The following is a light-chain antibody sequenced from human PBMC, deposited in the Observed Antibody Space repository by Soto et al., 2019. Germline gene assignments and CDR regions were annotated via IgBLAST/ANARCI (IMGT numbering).Light chain of an antibody. CDR3: QQYNSYSGLT. V-gene: IGKV1-5*03. CDR2: TAA. Sequence: TLSASVGDRVTITCRASQSISSWLAWYQQKPGKAPKLLIHTAATLDSGVPSRFSGSGSGTQFTLTISSLQPDDFATYYCQQYNSYSGLTFGGGTKVEIK. CDR1: QSISSW. J-gene: IGKJ4*01.